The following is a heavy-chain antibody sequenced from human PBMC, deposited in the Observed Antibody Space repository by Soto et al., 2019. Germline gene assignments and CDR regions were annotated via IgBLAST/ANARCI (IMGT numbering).Heavy chain of an antibody. CDR3: ARDLRLDGDGSFDY. CDR2: IWYDGSNK. D-gene: IGHD3-3*01. V-gene: IGHV3-33*01. CDR1: GFTFSSYG. Sequence: HPGGSLRLSCAASGFTFSSYGMHWVRQAPGKGLEWVAVIWYDGSNKYYADSVKGRFTISRDNSMNTLYLQMNSLRAEDTAVYYCARDLRLDGDGSFDYWGQGTLVTVSS. J-gene: IGHJ4*02.